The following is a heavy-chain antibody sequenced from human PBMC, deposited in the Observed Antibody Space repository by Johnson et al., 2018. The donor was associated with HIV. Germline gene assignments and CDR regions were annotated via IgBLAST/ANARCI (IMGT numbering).Heavy chain of an antibody. CDR3: AREASIAARFAFDI. CDR2: ISWNSGSI. V-gene: IGHV3-9*01. Sequence: VQLVESGGGVVQPGRSLRLSCAASGFTFDDYAMHWVRQAPGKGLEWVSGISWNSGSIGYADSVKGRFTISRDNSKNTLYLQMNSLRAEDTAVYYCAREASIAARFAFDIWGQGTMVTVSS. D-gene: IGHD6-6*01. CDR1: GFTFDDYA. J-gene: IGHJ3*02.